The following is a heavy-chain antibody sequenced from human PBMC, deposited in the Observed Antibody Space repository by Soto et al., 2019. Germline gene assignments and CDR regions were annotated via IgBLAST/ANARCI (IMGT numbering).Heavy chain of an antibody. CDR3: ARGGYSSGWYDFEY. CDR2: MNPNSGNT. V-gene: IGHV1-8*01. J-gene: IGHJ4*02. D-gene: IGHD6-19*01. CDR1: GYTFTSYD. Sequence: ASVKVSCKASGYTFTSYDINWVRQATGQGLEWMGWMNPNSGNTGYAQKFQGRVTMTRNTSISTAYMELSSLRSEDTAVYYCARGGYSSGWYDFEYWGQGTLVTVSS.